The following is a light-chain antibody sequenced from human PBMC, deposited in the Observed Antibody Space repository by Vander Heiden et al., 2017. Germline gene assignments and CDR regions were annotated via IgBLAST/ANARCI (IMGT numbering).Light chain of an antibody. CDR3: QQSVRTPYT. Sequence: DIQMTQSPSTLSASVGDRVTITCRASQSISIYLNWYQQKPGKAPKLLISAATRLQSGVPSKFSGSGSGTVFTLTISSLQPDDFATYYCQQSVRTPYTFGQGTKLDIK. CDR1: QSISIY. J-gene: IGKJ2*01. CDR2: AAT. V-gene: IGKV1-39*01.